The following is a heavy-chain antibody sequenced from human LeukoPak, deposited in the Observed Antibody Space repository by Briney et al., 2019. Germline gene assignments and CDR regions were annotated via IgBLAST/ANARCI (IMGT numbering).Heavy chain of an antibody. Sequence: SGGSLRLSCAASGFTFSNYAVHWVRQAPGKGLEWVALISYDGSNKYYADSVKGRFTISRDNSKTTLYLQMNSLRAEDTAVYYCARDGPYSSSWYGAFDIWGQGTMVTVSS. CDR2: ISYDGSNK. CDR1: GFTFSNYA. CDR3: ARDGPYSSSWYGAFDI. J-gene: IGHJ3*02. D-gene: IGHD6-13*01. V-gene: IGHV3-30-3*01.